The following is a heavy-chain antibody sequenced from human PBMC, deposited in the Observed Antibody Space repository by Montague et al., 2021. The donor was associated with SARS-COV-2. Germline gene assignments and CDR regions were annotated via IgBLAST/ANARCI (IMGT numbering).Heavy chain of an antibody. J-gene: IGHJ4*02. V-gene: IGHV4-59*02. CDR2: VYYSSSS. Sequence: SETLSLTCTVSGDSVSHDFWTWIRQPPGKGLEWIGYVYYSSSSSYNPSXXGRVSIAVDTSKNQFSLRLSTVTAADTAIYYCVRDPAPSGSGTFYDYWGQGTLVAVSS. CDR1: GDSVSHDF. CDR3: VRDPAPSGSGTFYDY. D-gene: IGHD1-26*01.